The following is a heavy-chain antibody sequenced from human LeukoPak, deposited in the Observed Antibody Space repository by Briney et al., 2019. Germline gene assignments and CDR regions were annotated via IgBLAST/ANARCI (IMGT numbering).Heavy chain of an antibody. CDR2: IKSKTDGGTT. J-gene: IGHJ4*02. D-gene: IGHD1-26*01. CDR3: TTGGGGSYGHY. CDR1: GFIFSNYG. Sequence: PGGSLRLSCAASGFIFSNYGMHWVRQAPGKGLEWVGRIKSKTDGGTTDYAAPVKGRFTISRDDSKNTLYLQMNSLKTEDTAVYYCTTGGGGSYGHYWGQGTLGTVSS. V-gene: IGHV3-15*01.